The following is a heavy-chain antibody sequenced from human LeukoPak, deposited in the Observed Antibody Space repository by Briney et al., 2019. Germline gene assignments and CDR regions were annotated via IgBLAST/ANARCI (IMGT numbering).Heavy chain of an antibody. V-gene: IGHV3-33*08. CDR1: GFTFSSYG. Sequence: PGGSLRLSCAASGFTFSSYGMHWVRQAPGKGLEWVAVIWYGESNKYYADSVKGRFTISRDNSKNTLYLQMNSLRAEDTAVYYCASPRPDTYYYDSSGSNWFDPWGQGTLVTVSS. J-gene: IGHJ5*02. CDR3: ASPRPDTYYYDSSGSNWFDP. CDR2: IWYGESNK. D-gene: IGHD3-22*01.